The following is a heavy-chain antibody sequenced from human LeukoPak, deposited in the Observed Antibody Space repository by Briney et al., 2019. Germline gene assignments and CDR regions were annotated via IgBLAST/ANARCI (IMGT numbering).Heavy chain of an antibody. CDR2: ISLAGLT. CDR3: SRENGAFSPFGY. Sequence: SETLSLTCGVSGGSISNTNWWSWVRQPPGQGLEWIGEISLAGLTHYNPSLESRVTVSLDKSKNQLSLNLTSVTAADTAVYYCSRENGAFSPFGYWGQGTLVTVSS. D-gene: IGHD2-8*01. J-gene: IGHJ4*02. CDR1: GGSISNTNW. V-gene: IGHV4-4*02.